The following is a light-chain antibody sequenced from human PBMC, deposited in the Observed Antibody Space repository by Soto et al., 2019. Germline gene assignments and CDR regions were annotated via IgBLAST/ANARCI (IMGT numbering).Light chain of an antibody. V-gene: IGLV3-1*01. J-gene: IGLJ2*01. CDR2: QDT. CDR1: KLGDKY. Sequence: SYELTQPPSVSVSPGQTACITCSGDKLGDKYACWYQQKPGQSPVLVIYQDTKRPSGIPERFSGSNSGNTATLTISGTQAMDEADYYCQAWDSSTAVFGGGPKLTVL. CDR3: QAWDSSTAV.